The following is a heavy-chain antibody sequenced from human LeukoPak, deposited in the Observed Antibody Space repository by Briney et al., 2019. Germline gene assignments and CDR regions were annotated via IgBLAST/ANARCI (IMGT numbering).Heavy chain of an antibody. D-gene: IGHD1-26*01. V-gene: IGHV3-48*01. Sequence: GGSLRLSCAASGFTFSSYSMNWVRQAPGKGLEWISYISSSSRTIYNADSVKGRFTISRDNSKNMLYLQMNSLRAEDTAVYYCARDLDSGSYYAFDYWGQGTLVTVSS. CDR3: ARDLDSGSYYAFDY. CDR1: GFTFSSYS. J-gene: IGHJ4*02. CDR2: ISSSSRTI.